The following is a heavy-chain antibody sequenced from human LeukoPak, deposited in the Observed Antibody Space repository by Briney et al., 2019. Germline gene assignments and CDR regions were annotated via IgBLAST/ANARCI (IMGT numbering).Heavy chain of an antibody. CDR3: ASAREYCGSAECYEYFQH. CDR2: IYGGGST. CDR1: GFTVSSNY. D-gene: IGHD2-21*01. Sequence: GGSLRLSCAASGFTVSSNYMSWARQSPGKGLEWVSVIYGGGSTYNADSVNGRFTVSSDNSRNTLVLQMNNLRAEDTALYFCASAREYCGSAECYEYFQHWGQGTLVIVSS. V-gene: IGHV3-53*01. J-gene: IGHJ1*01.